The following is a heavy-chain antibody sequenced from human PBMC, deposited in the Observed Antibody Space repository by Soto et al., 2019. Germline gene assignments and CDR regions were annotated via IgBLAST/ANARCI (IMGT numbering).Heavy chain of an antibody. CDR2: ISGSGGST. Sequence: PGGSLRLSCAASGFTFSSYAMTWVRQAPGKGLEWVSVISGSGGSTHYADSVKGRSTIARDNSKDTLYLQMNNLSAEDTAVYYCAKPPDYNWNDYWGQGTLVTVSS. CDR3: AKPPDYNWNDY. V-gene: IGHV3-23*01. D-gene: IGHD1-20*01. J-gene: IGHJ4*02. CDR1: GFTFSSYA.